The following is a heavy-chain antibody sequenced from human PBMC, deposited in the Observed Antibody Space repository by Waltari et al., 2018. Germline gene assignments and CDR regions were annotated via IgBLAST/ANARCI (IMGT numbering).Heavy chain of an antibody. Sequence: EVQLLESGGGLVQPGGSLRLSCAASGFTFSSYTMNWVRQAPGKGLEWVSALHNGGDATYYADSVKGRLTISRDNSKSTLFLQMNSLRAEDTAMYFCAKDSAYGGDDYWGQGTLVTVSS. CDR3: AKDSAYGGDDY. J-gene: IGHJ4*02. V-gene: IGHV3-23*01. CDR1: GFTFSSYT. CDR2: LHNGGDAT. D-gene: IGHD4-17*01.